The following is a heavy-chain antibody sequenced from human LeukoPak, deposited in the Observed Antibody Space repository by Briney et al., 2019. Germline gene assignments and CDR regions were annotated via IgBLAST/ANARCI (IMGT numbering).Heavy chain of an antibody. CDR1: GDSIRSGRLY. CDR2: IYNSGRA. Sequence: PSETLALTCAVSGDSIRSGRLYWGWIRQHPGKGLEWIGYIYNSGRAKYNPSLRSRVSVSVDTSKNQFSLRLTPVTAADTALYFCARDGSVTYHAGLDIWGQGTMVTVSS. CDR3: ARDGSVTYHAGLDI. V-gene: IGHV4-31*02. J-gene: IGHJ3*02. D-gene: IGHD3-10*01.